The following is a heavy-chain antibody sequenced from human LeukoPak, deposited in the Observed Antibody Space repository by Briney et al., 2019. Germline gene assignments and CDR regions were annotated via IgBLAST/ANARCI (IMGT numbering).Heavy chain of an antibody. D-gene: IGHD2-2*02. CDR3: ARGYCSSTSCYTWFDP. Sequence: PSETLSLTCAVYGGSFSGYYWGWIRQPPGKGLEWIGSIYHSGSTYYNPSLKSRVTISVDTSKNQFSLKLSSVTAADTAVYYCARGYCSSTSCYTWFDPWGQGTLVTVSS. CDR1: GGSFSGYY. V-gene: IGHV4-38-2*01. J-gene: IGHJ5*02. CDR2: IYHSGST.